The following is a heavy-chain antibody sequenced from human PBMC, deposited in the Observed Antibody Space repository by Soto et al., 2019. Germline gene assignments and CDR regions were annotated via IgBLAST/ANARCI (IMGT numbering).Heavy chain of an antibody. J-gene: IGHJ4*02. CDR3: AKDIVKYAYGACDY. V-gene: IGHV3-30*18. Sequence: SGGSLRLSCAASGFTFSSYGMYWVRQASGKGLGWVAAISYDGSNNYHADSVKGRFTISRDNSKNTLYLQLNSLRTEDTAVYYCAKDIVKYAYGACDYWGQGVLVTVSS. CDR1: GFTFSSYG. CDR2: ISYDGSNN. D-gene: IGHD3-10*01.